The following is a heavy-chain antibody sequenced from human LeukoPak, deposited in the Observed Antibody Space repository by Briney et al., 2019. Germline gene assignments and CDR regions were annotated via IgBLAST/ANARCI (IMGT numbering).Heavy chain of an antibody. Sequence: ASVKVSCKASGYTFTGYYMHWVQQAPGQGLEWMGWINPNSGGTNYAQKFQGRVTMTRDTSISTAYMELSSLRSEDTAVYYCARGLSVVLYPHENWFDPWGQGTLVTVSS. V-gene: IGHV1-2*02. CDR2: INPNSGGT. CDR3: ARGLSVVLYPHENWFDP. D-gene: IGHD2-2*01. J-gene: IGHJ5*02. CDR1: GYTFTGYY.